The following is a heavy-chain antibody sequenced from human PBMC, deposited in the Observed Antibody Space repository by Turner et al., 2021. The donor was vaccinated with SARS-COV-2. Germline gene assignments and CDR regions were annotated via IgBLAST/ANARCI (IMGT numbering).Heavy chain of an antibody. V-gene: IGHV1-2*02. D-gene: IGHD2-21*01. J-gene: IGHJ4*02. CDR2: VKPNSGGT. CDR1: GSTFSADH. Sequence: QVVLVQSGAELKKPGASVKVSCKASGSTFSADHIHWVRQAPGQGLEWMGWVKPNSGGTSYAQKFQGRVTMTRDTSISTAYMELSRLRSDDTAVYYCARRQLGWGLIDYWGQGTLVTVSS. CDR3: ARRQLGWGLIDY.